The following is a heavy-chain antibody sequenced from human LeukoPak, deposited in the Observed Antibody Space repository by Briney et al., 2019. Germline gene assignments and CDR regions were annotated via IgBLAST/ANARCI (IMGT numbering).Heavy chain of an antibody. D-gene: IGHD5-18*01. Sequence: SQTLSLTCTVSGGSISSGSYYWSWIRQPAGKGLEWIGRIYTSGSTNYNPSLKSRVTISVDTSKTQFSLKLSSVTAADTAVYYCARDLIQLWLGGYYYDMDVWGKGTTVTVSS. J-gene: IGHJ6*03. CDR2: IYTSGST. V-gene: IGHV4-61*02. CDR1: GGSISSGSYY. CDR3: ARDLIQLWLGGYYYDMDV.